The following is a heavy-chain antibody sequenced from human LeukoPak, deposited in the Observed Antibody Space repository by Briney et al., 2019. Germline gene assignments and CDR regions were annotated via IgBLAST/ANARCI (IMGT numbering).Heavy chain of an antibody. D-gene: IGHD2-2*01. CDR1: GYSFTSFW. CDR3: ARVYCSSTSCLLGWFDP. J-gene: IGHJ5*02. Sequence: GESLKISCKCSGYSFTSFWIGWVRQMPGKGLEWMGIIYPGDSDTRYSPSFQGQVTISVDKSFTTAYLQWSSLKASDTAMYYCARVYCSSTSCLLGWFDPWGQGTLVTVSS. V-gene: IGHV5-51*01. CDR2: IYPGDSDT.